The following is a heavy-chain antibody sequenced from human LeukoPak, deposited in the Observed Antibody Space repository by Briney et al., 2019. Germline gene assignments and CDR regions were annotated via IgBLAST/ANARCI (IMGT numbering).Heavy chain of an antibody. V-gene: IGHV3-21*01. Sequence: GGSLRLSCAASGFTFSSYSMSWVRQAPGKGLGWVSSITTSSTYISYADSVKGRFTISRDNAKNSLYLQMNSLRAEDTAVYYCARGKYSSGWFDYWGQGTLVTVSS. CDR3: ARGKYSSGWFDY. D-gene: IGHD6-19*01. CDR2: ITTSSTYI. CDR1: GFTFSSYS. J-gene: IGHJ4*02.